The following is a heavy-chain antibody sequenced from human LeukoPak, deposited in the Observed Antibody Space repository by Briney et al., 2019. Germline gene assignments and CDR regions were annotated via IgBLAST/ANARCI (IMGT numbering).Heavy chain of an antibody. D-gene: IGHD3-3*01. CDR2: IYTSGST. CDR3: ARDFLGVVRRFAWFDP. Sequence: PSETLSLTCTVSGGSISSYYWSWIRQAAGKGLEWIGRIYTSGSTNYNHSLKSRVTMSVDTSKNQFSLKLSSVTAADTAVYYCARDFLGVVRRFAWFDPWGQGTLVTVSS. V-gene: IGHV4-4*07. J-gene: IGHJ5*02. CDR1: GGSISSYY.